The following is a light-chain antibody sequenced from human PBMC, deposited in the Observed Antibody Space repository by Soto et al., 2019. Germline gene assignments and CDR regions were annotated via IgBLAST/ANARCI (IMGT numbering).Light chain of an antibody. CDR3: TSYAGSTFWI. CDR1: GPDVGGYNY. CDR2: EVT. Sequence: QSALTQPASVSGSLGQSITLSCTGSGPDVGGYNYVSWYQQFPGEAPKLLIFEVTNRPSGVSDRFSASKSGNTASLIISGLQAEDEAVYYCTSYAGSTFWIFGGGTKLTVL. J-gene: IGLJ3*02. V-gene: IGLV2-14*01.